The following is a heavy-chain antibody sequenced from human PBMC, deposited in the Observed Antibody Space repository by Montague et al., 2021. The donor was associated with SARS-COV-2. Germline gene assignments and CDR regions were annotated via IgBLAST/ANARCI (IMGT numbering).Heavy chain of an antibody. CDR1: GFSLSTSGVG. CDR2: IYWDDDK. Sequence: PALVKPTQTLTLTCTFPGFSLSTSGVGVGWIRQPPGKALEWLALIYWDDDKRYSPSLKSRLTITKDTSKNQVVLTTTNMDPVDTATYYCAHVGMACSGGSFYPKIKDWHFDLWGRGTLVTVSS. J-gene: IGHJ2*01. D-gene: IGHD2-15*01. V-gene: IGHV2-5*02. CDR3: AHVGMACSGGSFYPKIKDWHFDL.